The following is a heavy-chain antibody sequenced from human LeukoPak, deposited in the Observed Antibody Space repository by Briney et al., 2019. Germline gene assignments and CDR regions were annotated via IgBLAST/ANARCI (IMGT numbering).Heavy chain of an antibody. CDR3: ARVPDTALNYYFDY. J-gene: IGHJ4*02. CDR2: IYYSGST. V-gene: IGHV4-30-4*01. Sequence: PSETLSLTCTVSGGSISSSSYYWSWIRQPPGKGLEWIGYIYYSGSTYYNPSLKSRVTISVDTSKNQFSLKLSSVTAADTAVYYCARVPDTALNYYFDYWGQGTLVTVSS. CDR1: GGSISSSSYY. D-gene: IGHD5-18*01.